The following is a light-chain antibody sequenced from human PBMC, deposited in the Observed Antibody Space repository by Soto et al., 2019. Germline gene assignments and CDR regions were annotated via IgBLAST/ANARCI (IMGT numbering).Light chain of an antibody. Sequence: QSALTQPPSASGSPGQSVTISCTGTSSDIGVYNYVSWYQQYPGKAPKLMIYEVNKRPSGVPDRFSGSKSGNTASLTVSGLQAEDEADYYCSSYAGSNNVVFGGGTKLTVL. CDR3: SSYAGSNNVV. J-gene: IGLJ2*01. CDR1: SSDIGVYNY. V-gene: IGLV2-8*01. CDR2: EVN.